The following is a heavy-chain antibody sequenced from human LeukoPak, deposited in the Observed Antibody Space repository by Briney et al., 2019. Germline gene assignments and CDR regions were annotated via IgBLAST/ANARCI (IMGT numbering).Heavy chain of an antibody. Sequence: PSETLSLTCTVSGDSMSNYYWSWIRQPPGKGLEWIGYIYYSGSTSYNPSLKSRVTISEDTSKSQFSLKLSSVTAADTAVYYCARSVVLYYFDYWGQGTLVTVSS. J-gene: IGHJ4*02. D-gene: IGHD2-2*01. CDR3: ARSVVLYYFDY. CDR1: GDSMSNYY. CDR2: IYYSGST. V-gene: IGHV4-59*01.